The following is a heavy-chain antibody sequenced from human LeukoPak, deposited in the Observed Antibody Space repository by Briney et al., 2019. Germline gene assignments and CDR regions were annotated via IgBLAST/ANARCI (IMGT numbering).Heavy chain of an antibody. CDR3: AVNGVAAYYFDY. V-gene: IGHV3-74*01. CDR2: INSDGRST. J-gene: IGHJ4*02. Sequence: QPGGSLRLSCAASGFTFSRNWMHWVRQVPGKGLVWVSRINSDGRSTNYADSVKGRFTISRDNAKNTLYLRMNSPRAEDTAVYYCAVNGVAAYYFDYWGQGTLVTVSS. D-gene: IGHD2-15*01. CDR1: GFTFSRNW.